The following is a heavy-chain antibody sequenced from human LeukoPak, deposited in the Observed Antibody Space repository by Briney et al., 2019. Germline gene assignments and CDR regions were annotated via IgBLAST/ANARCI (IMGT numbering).Heavy chain of an antibody. CDR2: IWYDGSQQ. J-gene: IGHJ4*02. CDR1: GFTFTIFG. CDR3: ARIDAGTYYFGY. V-gene: IGHV3-33*01. Sequence: PGGSLRLSCAPSGFTFTIFGFHWVRQAPGKGPEWVAIIWYDGSQQYYADSVKGRFTISRDSSKNTVYLQMNSLRVDDTAVYYCARIDAGTYYFGYWGQRALVTVSS. D-gene: IGHD6-13*01.